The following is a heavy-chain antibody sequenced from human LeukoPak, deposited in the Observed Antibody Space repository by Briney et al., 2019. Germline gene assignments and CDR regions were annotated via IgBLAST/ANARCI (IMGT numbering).Heavy chain of an antibody. D-gene: IGHD2-2*01. V-gene: IGHV1-2*02. J-gene: IGHJ5*02. CDR2: INPNSGGT. CDR1: GYTFPGYY. Sequence: ASVKVSCKASGYTFPGYYMHWVRQAPGQGLEWMGWINPNSGGTNYAQKFQGRVTMTRDTSISTAYMELSRLRSDDTAVYYCARSDVVVPAAGNWFDPWGQGTLVTVSS. CDR3: ARSDVVVPAAGNWFDP.